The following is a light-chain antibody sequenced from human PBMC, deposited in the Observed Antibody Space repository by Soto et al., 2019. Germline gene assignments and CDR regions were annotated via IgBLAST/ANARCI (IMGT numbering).Light chain of an antibody. J-gene: IGKJ1*01. CDR1: QIISSY. CDR2: AAS. CDR3: QQSYSIQWT. Sequence: DIHMTQSPSSLSAFVGDIVTFTCLASQIISSYLNWYQQKPGEAPKLLIYAASSLQGGVPSRFSGSGSGTDFTLTISSLQPEDFATYYCQQSYSIQWTFGQGTKVDTK. V-gene: IGKV1-39*01.